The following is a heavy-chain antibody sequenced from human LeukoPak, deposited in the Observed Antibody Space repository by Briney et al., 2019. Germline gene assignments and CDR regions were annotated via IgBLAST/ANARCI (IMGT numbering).Heavy chain of an antibody. CDR1: GGSISSGGYY. CDR2: IYYSGST. V-gene: IGHV4-31*11. D-gene: IGHD6-19*01. J-gene: IGHJ5*02. CDR3: ARWWSSGWQEGRWFDP. Sequence: SQTLSLTCAVSGGSISSGGYYWSWIRQHPGKGLEWIGYIYYSGSTYYNPSLKSRVTISVDTSKNQFSLKLSSVTAADTAVYYRARWWSSGWQEGRWFDPWGQGTLVTVSS.